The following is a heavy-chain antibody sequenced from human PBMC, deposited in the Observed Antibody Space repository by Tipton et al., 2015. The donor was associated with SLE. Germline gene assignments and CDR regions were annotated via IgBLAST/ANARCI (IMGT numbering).Heavy chain of an antibody. Sequence: GSLRLSCVASGFRFEDYGLSWVRQAPGKGLEWVSSLQSYAGRTGYADSVKGRFTISRDNAEKSLYLQMNSLRAEDTAFYYCARDISPFRELPSFDSWGQGTLVTDSS. V-gene: IGHV3-20*04. CDR2: LQSYAGRT. J-gene: IGHJ4*02. CDR1: GFRFEDYG. D-gene: IGHD3-10*01. CDR3: ARDISPFRELPSFDS.